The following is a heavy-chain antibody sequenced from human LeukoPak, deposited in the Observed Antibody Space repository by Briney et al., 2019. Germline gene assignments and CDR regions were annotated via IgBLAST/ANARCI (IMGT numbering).Heavy chain of an antibody. CDR3: AREPPGTTGTTRAFDY. D-gene: IGHD1-1*01. CDR1: GFTFSSYA. V-gene: IGHV3-30*04. Sequence: GGSLRLSCAASGFTFSSYAMHWVRQAPGKGLEWVAVISYDGSNKYYADSVKGRFTISRDNSKNTPYLQMNSLRAEDTAVYYCAREPPGTTGTTRAFDYWGQGTLVTVSS. J-gene: IGHJ4*02. CDR2: ISYDGSNK.